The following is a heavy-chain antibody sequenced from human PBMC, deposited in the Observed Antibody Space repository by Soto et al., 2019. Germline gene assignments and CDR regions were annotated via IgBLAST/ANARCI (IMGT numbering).Heavy chain of an antibody. CDR3: ARRYGTTFDY. D-gene: IGHD1-7*01. V-gene: IGHV4-59*01. CDR1: GGSISSYD. Sequence: XXTPSLPCAVSGGSISSYDGPWIRQPPGKGLEWIGYIYYSGSTNYNPSLKSRVTISVDTSKNQFSLKLRSVTAADTAVYYCARRYGTTFDYWGQGTLVTVSS. J-gene: IGHJ4*02. CDR2: IYYSGST.